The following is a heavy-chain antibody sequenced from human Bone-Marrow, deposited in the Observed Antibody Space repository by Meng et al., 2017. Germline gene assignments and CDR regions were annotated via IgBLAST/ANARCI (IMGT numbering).Heavy chain of an antibody. CDR2: IYHSGTT. Sequence: QLQLQESGSGLVKPSPTLSLPCAVSGGSFSSGGYSWSWIRQPPGKGLEWIGYIYHSGTTYYNPSLKSRVTISVDRSKNQFSLKLTSVTAADTAVYYCARDLPYASGAGGFDPWGQGTLVTVSS. D-gene: IGHD3-10*01. V-gene: IGHV4-30-2*01. CDR3: ARDLPYASGAGGFDP. CDR1: GGSFSSGGYS. J-gene: IGHJ5*02.